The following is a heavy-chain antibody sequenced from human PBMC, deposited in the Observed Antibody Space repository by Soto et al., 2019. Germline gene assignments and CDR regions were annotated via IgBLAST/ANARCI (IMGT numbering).Heavy chain of an antibody. J-gene: IGHJ4*02. CDR2: IYYSGST. Sequence: QVQLQESGPGLVKPSQTLSLTCTVSGGSISSGGYYWSWIRQHPGKGLEWIGYIYYSGSTYYNPPLKSRVTISVDTPKNQFSLKLSSVTAADTAVYYCARGPANNPLLTYWGQGTLVTVSS. D-gene: IGHD3-9*01. CDR1: GGSISSGGYY. V-gene: IGHV4-31*03. CDR3: ARGPANNPLLTY.